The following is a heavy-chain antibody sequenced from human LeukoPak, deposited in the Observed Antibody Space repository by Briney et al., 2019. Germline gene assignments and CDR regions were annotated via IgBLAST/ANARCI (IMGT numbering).Heavy chain of an antibody. CDR1: GFTSTNFA. D-gene: IGHD3-16*01. CDR2: IIVGSGAT. V-gene: IGHV1-58*01. CDR3: AADLSNPRMGASYLDS. J-gene: IGHJ4*02. Sequence: SVKVSCKASGFTSTNFAVQWVRQARGQRLEWIGWIIVGSGATKCAQDFQERVTITRDLSTSTFYMELRSLTSEDTAVYYCAADLSNPRMGASYLDSWGQGTLVTVSS.